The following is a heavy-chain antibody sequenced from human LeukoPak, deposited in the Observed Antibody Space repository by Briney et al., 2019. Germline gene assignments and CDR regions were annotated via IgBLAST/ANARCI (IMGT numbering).Heavy chain of an antibody. J-gene: IGHJ3*02. CDR2: IYTSGST. CDR3: AREGGSVQDSSGYYSDAFDI. CDR1: GGSISSSSYH. Sequence: SETLSLTCTVSGGSISSSSYHWSWIRQPAGKGLEWIGRIYTSGSTNYNPSLKSRVTMSVDTSKNQFSLKLSSVTAADTAVYYCAREGGSVQDSSGYYSDAFDIWGQGTMVTVSS. D-gene: IGHD3-22*01. V-gene: IGHV4-61*02.